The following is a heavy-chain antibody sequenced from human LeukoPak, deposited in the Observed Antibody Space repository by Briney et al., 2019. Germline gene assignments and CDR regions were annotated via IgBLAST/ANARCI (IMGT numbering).Heavy chain of an antibody. J-gene: IGHJ6*02. Sequence: EASVKVSCKASGGTFSRYAISWVRQAPGQGLEWMGRIIPILGIANYAQKFQGRVTTTADKSTSTAYMELSSLRSEDTAVYYCARDLEVAAHYYYYGMDVWGQGTTVTVSS. CDR3: ARDLEVAAHYYYYGMDV. CDR1: GGTFSRYA. D-gene: IGHD2-15*01. CDR2: IIPILGIA. V-gene: IGHV1-69*04.